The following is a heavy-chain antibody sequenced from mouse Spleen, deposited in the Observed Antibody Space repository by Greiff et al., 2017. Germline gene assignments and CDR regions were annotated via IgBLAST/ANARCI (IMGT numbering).Heavy chain of an antibody. D-gene: IGHD4-1*01. CDR2: INPSTGYT. Sequence: VKLMESGAELAKPGASVKMSCKASGYTFTSYWMHWVKQRPGQGLEWIGYINPSTGYTEYNQKFKDKATLTADKSSSTAYMQLSSLTSEDSAVYYCARSWENFDYWGQGTTLTVSS. V-gene: IGHV1-7*01. J-gene: IGHJ2*01. CDR3: ARSWENFDY. CDR1: GYTFTSYW.